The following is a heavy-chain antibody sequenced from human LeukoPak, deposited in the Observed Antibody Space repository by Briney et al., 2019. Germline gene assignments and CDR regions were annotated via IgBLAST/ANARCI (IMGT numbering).Heavy chain of an antibody. J-gene: IGHJ4*02. D-gene: IGHD6-19*01. CDR3: ARRPATHQWLVHPHDY. CDR2: ISSSSSYI. CDR1: GSTFSSYS. Sequence: GGSLRLSCAASGSTFSSYSMNWVRQAPGKGLEWVSSISSSSSYIYYADSVKGRFTISRDNAKNSLYLQMNSLRAEDTAVYYCARRPATHQWLVHPHDYWGQGTLVTVSS. V-gene: IGHV3-21*01.